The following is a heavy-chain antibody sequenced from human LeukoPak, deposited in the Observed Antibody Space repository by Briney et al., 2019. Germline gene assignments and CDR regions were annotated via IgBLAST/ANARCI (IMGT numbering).Heavy chain of an antibody. CDR3: ARVWDYTVYYVSSGDAFDI. J-gene: IGHJ3*02. Sequence: PGGSLRLSCAASGFTFSSYWMHWVRQAPGKGLVWVSRINSDGSSTSYADSVKGRFTISRDNAKNTLYLQMNSLRAEDTAVYYCARVWDYTVYYVSSGDAFDIWGQGTMVTVSS. CDR2: INSDGSST. CDR1: GFTFSSYW. D-gene: IGHD3-22*01. V-gene: IGHV3-74*01.